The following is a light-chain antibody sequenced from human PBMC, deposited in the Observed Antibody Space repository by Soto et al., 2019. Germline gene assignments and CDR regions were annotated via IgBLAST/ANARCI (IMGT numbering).Light chain of an antibody. CDR1: QSVNNNY. J-gene: IGKJ2*01. Sequence: EIVLTQSPGTLSLSPGERATLSCRASQSVNNNYLAWYQQKPGQAPRPLILGASSRATGIPDRFSGSGSGTDFTLTISRLEHEDFAVYYCQQFGDSSYTFGQGTKLEIK. CDR2: GAS. CDR3: QQFGDSSYT. V-gene: IGKV3-20*01.